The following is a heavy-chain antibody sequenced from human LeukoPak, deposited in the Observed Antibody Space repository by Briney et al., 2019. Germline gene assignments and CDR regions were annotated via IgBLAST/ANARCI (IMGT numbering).Heavy chain of an antibody. Sequence: SVKASCKASGGTFSSYAISWVRQAPGQGLEWMGRIIPILGIANYAQNFQGRVTITADKSTSTAYMELSSLRSEDTAVYYCARDPPYCSGGSCYGTLYYYYYGMDVWGQGTTVTVSS. CDR3: ARDPPYCSGGSCYGTLYYYYYGMDV. D-gene: IGHD2-15*01. CDR1: GGTFSSYA. V-gene: IGHV1-69*04. CDR2: IIPILGIA. J-gene: IGHJ6*02.